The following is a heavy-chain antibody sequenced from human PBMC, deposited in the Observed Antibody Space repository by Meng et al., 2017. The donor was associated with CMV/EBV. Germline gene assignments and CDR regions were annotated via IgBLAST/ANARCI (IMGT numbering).Heavy chain of an antibody. CDR2: IWYDGSNK. CDR3: AKDLLRYCSSTSCPFGMDV. D-gene: IGHD2-2*01. Sequence: GESLKISCAASGFTLNNHAMHWVRQAPGKGLEWVAVIWYDGSNKYYADSVKGRFTISRDNSKNTLYLQMNSLRAEDTAVYYCAKDLLRYCSSTSCPFGMDVWGQGTTVTVSS. V-gene: IGHV3-33*06. J-gene: IGHJ6*02. CDR1: GFTLNNHA.